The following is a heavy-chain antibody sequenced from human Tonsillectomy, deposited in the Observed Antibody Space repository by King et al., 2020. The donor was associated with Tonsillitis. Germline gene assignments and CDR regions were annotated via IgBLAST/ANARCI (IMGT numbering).Heavy chain of an antibody. Sequence: QLQESGPGLVKPSETLSLTCTVSGYSISSGYYWGWIRQPPGKGLEWIGSIYHSGSTYYNPPLKSRVTIPVDTSKNQFSLKLSSVTAADTAVYYCARGPNYGDYVLAIDYWGQGTLVTVSS. CDR3: ARGPNYGDYVLAIDY. CDR1: GYSISSGYY. J-gene: IGHJ4*02. D-gene: IGHD4-17*01. V-gene: IGHV4-38-2*02. CDR2: IYHSGST.